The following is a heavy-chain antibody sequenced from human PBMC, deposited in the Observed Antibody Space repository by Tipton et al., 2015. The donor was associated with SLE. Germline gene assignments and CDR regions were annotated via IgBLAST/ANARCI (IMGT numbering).Heavy chain of an antibody. CDR1: GGTSRDYF. V-gene: IGHV4-34*01. Sequence: TLSLTCAVYGGTSRDYFWSWIRQPPGKGLEWIGEVSHRGTTNYNPSLKSRVTISEDTSKNQFSLKLSSVTAADTAVYYCARRPFRRIGMVQGIVRWYFDLWGRGALATVSS. D-gene: IGHD3-10*01. J-gene: IGHJ2*01. CDR2: VSHRGTT. CDR3: ARRPFRRIGMVQGIVRWYFDL.